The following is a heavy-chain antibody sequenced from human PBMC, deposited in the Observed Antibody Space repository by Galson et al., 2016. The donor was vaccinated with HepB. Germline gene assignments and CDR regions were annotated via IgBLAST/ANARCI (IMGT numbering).Heavy chain of an antibody. CDR3: SRGPDRRGLDP. CDR1: GASINSGVFY. Sequence: CTASGASINSGVFYWSWIRQLPGKGLEWIGAIYYSATTFYNPSLKSRISMSVDTSKNQFSLKLMSVTAADTAIYYCSRGPDRRGLDPWGQGTLVTVSS. CDR2: IYYSATT. J-gene: IGHJ5*02. V-gene: IGHV4-31*03. D-gene: IGHD1-14*01.